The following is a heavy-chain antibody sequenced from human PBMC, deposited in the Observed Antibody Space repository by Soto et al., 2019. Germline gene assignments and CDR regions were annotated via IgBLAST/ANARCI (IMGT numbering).Heavy chain of an antibody. D-gene: IGHD6-13*01. CDR1: GYTFTGYY. CDR3: ARGQYSSSWYFDY. J-gene: IGHJ4*02. CDR2: INPNSGGT. Sequence: ASVKVSCKASGYTFTGYYMHWVRQAPGQGLEWMGWINPNSGGTNYAQKFQGWVTMTRDTSISTAYMELSRLRSDDTAVYYCARGQYSSSWYFDYWGQGTLVTVS. V-gene: IGHV1-2*04.